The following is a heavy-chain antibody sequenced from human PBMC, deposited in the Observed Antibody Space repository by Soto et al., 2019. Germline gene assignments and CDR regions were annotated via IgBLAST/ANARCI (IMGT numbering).Heavy chain of an antibody. J-gene: IGHJ4*02. CDR3: ATMNWGSRYYFDY. CDR1: GFTFSSYE. D-gene: IGHD7-27*01. CDR2: ISSSGSTI. V-gene: IGHV3-48*03. Sequence: GGSLRLSCAASGFTFSSYEMNWVRQAPGKGLEWVSYISSSGSTIYYADSVKGRFTISRDNAKNSLYLQMNSLRAEDTAVYYCATMNWGSRYYFDYWGQGTLVTVSS.